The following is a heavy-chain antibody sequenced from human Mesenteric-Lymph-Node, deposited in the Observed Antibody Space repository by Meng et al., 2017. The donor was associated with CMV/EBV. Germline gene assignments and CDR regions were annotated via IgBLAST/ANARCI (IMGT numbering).Heavy chain of an antibody. V-gene: IGHV3-66*01. CDR2: IYSGGST. D-gene: IGHD6-13*01. J-gene: IGHJ4*02. CDR3: TRDSQHHLY. Sequence: GESLKISCAASGFTVSSNYMSWVRQAPGKGLEWVSVIYSGGSTYYADSVKGRFALSRDNTKNSLYLQMSGLRAEDTAVYYCTRDSQHHLYWGQGALVTVSS. CDR1: GFTVSSNY.